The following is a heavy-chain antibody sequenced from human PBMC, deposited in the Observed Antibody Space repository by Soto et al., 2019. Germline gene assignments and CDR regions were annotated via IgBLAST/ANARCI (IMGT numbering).Heavy chain of an antibody. CDR1: GYTFTSYD. V-gene: IGHV1-8*01. D-gene: IGHD5-12*01. J-gene: IGHJ4*02. CDR3: ARERYSAYFCAY. Sequence: ASVKVSCKASGYTFTSYDINWVRQATGQGLEWMGWMNPNSGNTGYAQKFQGRVTMTRNTSISTAYMELSSLRSEDTAVYYCARERYSAYFCAYWGQGTPVTVSS. CDR2: MNPNSGNT.